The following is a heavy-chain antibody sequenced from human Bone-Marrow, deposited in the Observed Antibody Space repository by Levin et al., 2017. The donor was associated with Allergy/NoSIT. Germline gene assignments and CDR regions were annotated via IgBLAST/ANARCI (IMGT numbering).Heavy chain of an antibody. D-gene: IGHD3-10*01. CDR1: GFTFSGYY. Sequence: GESLKISCEASGFTFSGYYMSWIRQAPGKGLEWVSHISSSSSYTNYADSVKGRFTISRDNAKNSLSLQMNSLRAEDTAVYYCAGAPWGETNFDIWGQWTMVTVSS. V-gene: IGHV3-11*05. CDR3: AGAPWGETNFDI. J-gene: IGHJ3*02. CDR2: ISSSSSYT.